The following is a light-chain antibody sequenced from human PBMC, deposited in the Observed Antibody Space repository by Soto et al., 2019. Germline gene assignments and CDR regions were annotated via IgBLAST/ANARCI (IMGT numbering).Light chain of an antibody. V-gene: IGKV3-20*01. J-gene: IGKJ3*01. Sequence: EIVLTQSPGTLSLSPGERATLSCRASQSVSNTYLAWYQQKPGQAPRLLIYDASSRATGIPDRFSGSGSGTDFTLTISRLEPEDFAGYYCQQYGRSPGLFTFGPGTKVDIK. CDR2: DAS. CDR3: QQYGRSPGLFT. CDR1: QSVSNTY.